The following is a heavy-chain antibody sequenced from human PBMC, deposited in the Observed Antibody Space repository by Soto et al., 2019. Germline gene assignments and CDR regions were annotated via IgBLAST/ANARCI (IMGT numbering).Heavy chain of an antibody. J-gene: IGHJ4*02. CDR1: GFAFSDYS. Sequence: PGGSLRLSCGASGFAFSDYSLNWLRQAPGKGLEWISYISSTGNTQYYADSVKGRFTISRENAKNSLYLQMNSLRAEDTALYYCAKDQSNYASDYWGQGTLVTVSS. CDR3: AKDQSNYASDY. D-gene: IGHD4-4*01. V-gene: IGHV3-48*01. CDR2: ISSTGNTQ.